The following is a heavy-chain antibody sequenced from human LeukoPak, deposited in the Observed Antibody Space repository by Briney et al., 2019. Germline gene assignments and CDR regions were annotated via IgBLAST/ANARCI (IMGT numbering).Heavy chain of an antibody. J-gene: IGHJ6*02. D-gene: IGHD5-18*01. CDR1: GGSMTSGDYS. V-gene: IGHV4-31*03. CDR3: ARHTRNHGLEV. Sequence: PSETLSLTCIVSGGSMTSGDYSWTWIRQYPDKGLEWIGYIYNGGSASYRPSLRSRVTMSQDTSQNHFYLNLSFVTAADKAVHYCARHTRNHGLEVWGQGTTVTVSS. CDR2: IYNGGSA.